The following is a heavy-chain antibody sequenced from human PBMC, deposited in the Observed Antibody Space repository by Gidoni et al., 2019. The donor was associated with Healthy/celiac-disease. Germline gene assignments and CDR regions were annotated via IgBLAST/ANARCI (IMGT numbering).Heavy chain of an antibody. CDR1: GGSISSYY. D-gene: IGHD2-15*01. CDR2: IYTSGST. Sequence: QVQLQESGPGLVKPSETLSLTCTVSGGSISSYYWSWIRQPAGKGLEWIGRIYTSGSTNYNPSLKSRVTMSVDTSKNQFSLKLSSVTAADTAVYYCARDGAPYCSGGSCYITLYYYYGMDVWGQGTTVTVSS. V-gene: IGHV4-4*07. J-gene: IGHJ6*02. CDR3: ARDGAPYCSGGSCYITLYYYYGMDV.